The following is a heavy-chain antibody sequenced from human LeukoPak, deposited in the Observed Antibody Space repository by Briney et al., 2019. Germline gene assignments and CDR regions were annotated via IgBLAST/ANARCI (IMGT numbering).Heavy chain of an antibody. Sequence: SETLSLTCAVYGGSFSGYHWTWIRQSPGKGLEWIGDINPSGSTYYNPSLKSRVTISVDTSKNQFSLKLSSVTAADTAVYYCARREWLRGMGRAFDIWGQGTMVTVSS. V-gene: IGHV4-34*01. D-gene: IGHD3-3*01. CDR2: INPSGST. J-gene: IGHJ3*02. CDR1: GGSFSGYH. CDR3: ARREWLRGMGRAFDI.